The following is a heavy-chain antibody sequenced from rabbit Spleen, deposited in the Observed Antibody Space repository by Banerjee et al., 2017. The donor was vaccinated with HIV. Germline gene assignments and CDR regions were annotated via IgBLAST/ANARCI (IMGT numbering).Heavy chain of an antibody. D-gene: IGHD4-2*01. CDR1: GLDFSRNYW. J-gene: IGHJ4*01. CDR2: IDVVKSGTT. Sequence: QEQLEESGGGLVKPGASLTLTCKASGLDFSRNYWICWVRQAPGKGLEWIACIDVVKSGTTYYASWAKGRFTISKTSSPTVTLQMTSLTAADTATYFCARDAAGREDFNLWGQGTLVTVS. V-gene: IGHV1S45*01. CDR3: ARDAAGREDFNL.